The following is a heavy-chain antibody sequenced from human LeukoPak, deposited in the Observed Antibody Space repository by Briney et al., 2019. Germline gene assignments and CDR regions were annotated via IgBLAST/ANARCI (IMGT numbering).Heavy chain of an antibody. CDR1: GFTFSSYG. Sequence: GRSLRLSCAASGFTFSSYGMHWVRQAPGKGLEWVAVISYDGSNKYYADSVKGRFTISRDNSKNTLYLQMNSLRGEDTAMYYCAKTPGAINYYFDYWGQGTLVTVSS. V-gene: IGHV3-30*18. D-gene: IGHD2-2*01. CDR3: AKTPGAINYYFDY. J-gene: IGHJ4*02. CDR2: ISYDGSNK.